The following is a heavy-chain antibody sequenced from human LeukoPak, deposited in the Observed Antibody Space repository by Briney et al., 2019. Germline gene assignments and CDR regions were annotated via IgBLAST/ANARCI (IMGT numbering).Heavy chain of an antibody. D-gene: IGHD6-19*01. J-gene: IGHJ4*02. CDR3: ASASSGWYRAYDY. CDR1: GYTFTSYA. Sequence: ASVKVSCKASGYTFTSYAMHWVRQAPGQRLEWMGWINAGNGNTKYSQKFQGRVTITRDTSASTAYMELSSLRSEDTAVCYCASASSGWYRAYDYWGQGTLVTVSS. V-gene: IGHV1-3*01. CDR2: INAGNGNT.